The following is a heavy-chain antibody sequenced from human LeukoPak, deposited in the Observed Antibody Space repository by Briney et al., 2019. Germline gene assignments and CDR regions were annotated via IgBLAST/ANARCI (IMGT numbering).Heavy chain of an antibody. CDR3: AKDRYSGSHWLDY. V-gene: IGHV3-30*18. CDR2: ISYDGSNK. J-gene: IGHJ4*02. CDR1: GFTFSSYG. D-gene: IGHD1-26*01. Sequence: PGGSLRLSCAASGFTFSSYGMHWVRQAPGKGLEWVAVISYDGSNKYYADSVKGRFTISRDNSKNMLYLQMNSLRAEDTAVYYCAKDRYSGSHWLDYWGQGTLVTVSS.